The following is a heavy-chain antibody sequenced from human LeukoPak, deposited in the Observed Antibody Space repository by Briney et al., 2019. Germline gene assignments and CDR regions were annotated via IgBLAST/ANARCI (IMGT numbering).Heavy chain of an antibody. CDR2: IYSGGSR. CDR3: AKDSAGDYYGSGGKGFDY. CDR1: GFSLSNNY. D-gene: IGHD3-10*01. Sequence: GGSLRLSCAASGFSLSNNYMTWVRQAPGKGLEWVSVIYSGGSRYYADSAKGRFTISRDNSKNTLYLQMNSLRAEDTAVYYCAKDSAGDYYGSGGKGFDYWGQGTLVTVSS. J-gene: IGHJ4*02. V-gene: IGHV3-53*05.